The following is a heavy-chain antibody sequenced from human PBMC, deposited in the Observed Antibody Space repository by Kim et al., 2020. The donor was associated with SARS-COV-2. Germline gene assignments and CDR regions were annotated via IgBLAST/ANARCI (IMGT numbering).Heavy chain of an antibody. V-gene: IGHV4-30-2*04. CDR3: ARRAANWFDT. J-gene: IGHJ5*02. Sequence: NPSLTRRVTMTVDTSKNQFSLNLTSVTAAGTAVYYCARRAANWFDTWGQGTLVTVSS.